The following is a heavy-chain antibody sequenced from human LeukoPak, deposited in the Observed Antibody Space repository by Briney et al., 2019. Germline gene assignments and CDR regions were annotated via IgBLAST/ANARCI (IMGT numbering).Heavy chain of an antibody. CDR2: IRYDGSNK. V-gene: IGHV3-30*02. Sequence: GGTLRLSCAASGFTFSSYAMHWVRQAPGKGLEWVAFIRYDGSNKYYADSVKGRFTISRDNSKNTLYLQMNSLRAEDTALYYCAKDLDYVWGSLPGWFDPWGQGTLVTVSS. CDR3: AKDLDYVWGSLPGWFDP. CDR1: GFTFSSYA. D-gene: IGHD3-16*01. J-gene: IGHJ5*02.